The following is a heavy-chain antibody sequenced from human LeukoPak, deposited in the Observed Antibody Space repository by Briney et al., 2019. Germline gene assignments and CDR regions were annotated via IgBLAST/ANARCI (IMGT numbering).Heavy chain of an antibody. CDR1: GFTFRVYE. D-gene: IGHD3-10*01. V-gene: IGHV3-48*03. Sequence: GGSLRLSCAASGFTFRVYEMQWVRQAPGKGLEWVSYISGRGDTIYYADSVKGRFTISRDNARNSLYLQMNSLRSEDTALYYCARGDYYGSQNYTYDIWGQGTMVTVSS. CDR3: ARGDYYGSQNYTYDI. J-gene: IGHJ3*02. CDR2: ISGRGDTI.